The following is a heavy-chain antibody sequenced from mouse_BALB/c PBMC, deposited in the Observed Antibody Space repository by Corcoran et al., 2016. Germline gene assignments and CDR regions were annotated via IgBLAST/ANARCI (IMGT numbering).Heavy chain of an antibody. V-gene: IGHV9-1*02. D-gene: IGHD1-1*01. J-gene: IGHJ1*01. CDR3: ARSYYGSSYWYFDV. Sequence: QIQLVQSGPELKKPGETVNISCKASGYTFTNYGMNWVKQAPGKGLKWMGWINTYTGEPTYADDFKVRFSFSLETSASTAYLQINNLKNEDMATYFCARSYYGSSYWYFDVWGAGTTVTVSS. CDR2: INTYTGEP. CDR1: GYTFTNYG.